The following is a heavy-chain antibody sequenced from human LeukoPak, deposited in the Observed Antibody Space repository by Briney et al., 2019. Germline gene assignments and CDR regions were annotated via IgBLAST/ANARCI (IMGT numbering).Heavy chain of an antibody. J-gene: IGHJ5*02. CDR3: ARGLRYSGHGFDP. CDR1: GGSISSYY. D-gene: IGHD5-12*01. Sequence: SETLSLTCTVSGGSISSYYWSWIRQPPGKGLEWIGYIYYSGSTNYNPSLKSRVTISVDTSKNQFSLKLSSVTAADTAVYYCARGLRYSGHGFDPWGQGTLVTVSS. CDR2: IYYSGST. V-gene: IGHV4-59*12.